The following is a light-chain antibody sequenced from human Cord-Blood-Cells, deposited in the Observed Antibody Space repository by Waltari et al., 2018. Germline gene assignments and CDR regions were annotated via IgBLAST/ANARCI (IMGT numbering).Light chain of an antibody. CDR1: HSISSW. CDR3: QQYNSYSTWT. J-gene: IGKJ1*01. Sequence: DLQMTQSPSTLSASVGDRVTITCRASHSISSWLAWYQQKPGKAPKLLIYDASSLESGVPSRFSGSGSGTEFTLTISSLQPDDFATYYCQQYNSYSTWTFGQGTKVEIK. V-gene: IGKV1-5*01. CDR2: DAS.